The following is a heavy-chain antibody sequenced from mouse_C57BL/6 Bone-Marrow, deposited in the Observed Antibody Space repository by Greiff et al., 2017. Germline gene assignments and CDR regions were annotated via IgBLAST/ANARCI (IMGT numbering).Heavy chain of an antibody. D-gene: IGHD1-2*01. J-gene: IGHJ4*01. V-gene: IGHV2-4*01. CDR3: AKNEDYDGFFRYAMDY. Sequence: QVQLKESGPGLVQPSQSLSITCTVSGFSLTSYGVHWVRQPPGKGLEWLGVIWSGGSTDYNAAFISRLSISKDNSKSQVFFKMNSLQADDTAIYYCAKNEDYDGFFRYAMDYWGQGTSVTVSS. CDR2: IWSGGST. CDR1: GFSLTSYG.